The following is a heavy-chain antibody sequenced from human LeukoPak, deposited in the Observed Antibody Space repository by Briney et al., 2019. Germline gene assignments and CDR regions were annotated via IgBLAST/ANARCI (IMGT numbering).Heavy chain of an antibody. CDR2: ISKTSAT. CDR3: ARGHEYISSRYRSPAYFDY. CDR1: GFTLSSYS. Sequence: GGSLRLSCAASGFTLSSYSMSWVRQAPGKGLEWVSYISKTSATYYADSVKGRFTISRGNAKNALYLQMNSLSDEDTAVYYCARGHEYISSRYRSPAYFDYWGQGTLVTVSS. V-gene: IGHV3-48*02. J-gene: IGHJ4*02. D-gene: IGHD6-13*01.